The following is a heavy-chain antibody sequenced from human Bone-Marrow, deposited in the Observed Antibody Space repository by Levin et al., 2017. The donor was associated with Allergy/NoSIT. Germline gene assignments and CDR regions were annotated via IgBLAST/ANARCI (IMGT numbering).Heavy chain of an antibody. D-gene: IGHD6-13*01. CDR1: GNTLIDLS. J-gene: IGHJ4*02. CDR3: AKGPDDASAGTLDY. Sequence: VASVKVSCKVSGNTLIDLSMHWVRQAPGKGLEWMGGFDPEEGETIYAQNFQGRVTMTEDTSTDTAYMELSSLRSDDTAVYYCAKGPDDASAGTLDYWGQGTLVAVSS. CDR2: FDPEEGET. V-gene: IGHV1-24*01.